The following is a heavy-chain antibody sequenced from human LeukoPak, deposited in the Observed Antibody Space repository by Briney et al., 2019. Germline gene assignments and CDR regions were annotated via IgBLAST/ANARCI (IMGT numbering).Heavy chain of an antibody. J-gene: IGHJ4*02. D-gene: IGHD2-2*01. CDR3: TRLGVPAAPDY. Sequence: GGSLRLSCAASGFTFSGSAMHWVRQASGKGLEWVGRIRSKANSYATAYAASVKGRFTISRDDSKNTAYLQMNSLKTEDTAVCYCTRLGVPAAPDYWGQGTLVTVSS. CDR1: GFTFSGSA. CDR2: IRSKANSYAT. V-gene: IGHV3-73*01.